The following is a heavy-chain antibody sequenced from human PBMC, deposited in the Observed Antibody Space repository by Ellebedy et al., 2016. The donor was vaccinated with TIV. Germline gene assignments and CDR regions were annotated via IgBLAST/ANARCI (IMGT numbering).Heavy chain of an antibody. CDR2: IYYTGST. CDR1: GGSVSNTMYY. Sequence: SETLSLTXTVSGGSVSNTMYYWGWIRQSPGKGLEWIGSIYYTGSTYYNPSLKSRVTVSVDTSKNQFSLKLTSVTAADTAIYYCARDYYFYMDVWGKGTPVTISS. V-gene: IGHV4-39*02. CDR3: ARDYYFYMDV. J-gene: IGHJ6*03.